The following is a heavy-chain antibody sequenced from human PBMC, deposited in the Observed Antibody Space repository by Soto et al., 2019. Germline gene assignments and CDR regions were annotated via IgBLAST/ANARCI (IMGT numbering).Heavy chain of an antibody. CDR3: ARVDCSGGSCSFDY. CDR2: IYYSGST. V-gene: IGHV4-61*01. J-gene: IGHJ4*02. D-gene: IGHD2-15*01. CDR1: GGSVSSGSYY. Sequence: QVQLQESGPGLVKPSETLSITCTVSGGSVSSGSYYWSWIRQPPGKGLEWIGYIYYSGSTNYNPSLKSRVTISVDTSKNQFSLKLSSVTAADTAVYYWARVDCSGGSCSFDYWGQGTLVTVSS.